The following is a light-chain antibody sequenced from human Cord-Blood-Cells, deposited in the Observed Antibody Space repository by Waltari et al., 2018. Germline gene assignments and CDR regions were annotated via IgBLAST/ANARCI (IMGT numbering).Light chain of an antibody. J-gene: IGLJ3*02. CDR2: GNS. V-gene: IGLV1-40*01. CDR1: SSNIGAGYD. Sequence: QSVLTQPPSVSGAPGQRVTISCTGSSSNIGAGYDVHWYQQLPGTAPKLLIYGNSNRPSGVPDRFSGSKSGTSASLAITGRQAEYEADYYCQSYDSSLSGWLFGGGTKLTVL. CDR3: QSYDSSLSGWL.